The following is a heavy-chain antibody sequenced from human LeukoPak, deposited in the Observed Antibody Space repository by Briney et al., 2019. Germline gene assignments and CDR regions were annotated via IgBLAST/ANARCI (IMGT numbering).Heavy chain of an antibody. Sequence: SVKVSCKASGGTFSCHDISWVRQAPGQGLEWMGGITPMFGTAVYAQKFQGRVTITAVESMSTAYMELSSLRSEDTAIYYCARGWLAETTVVTPYNYWGQGTLVTVSS. CDR2: ITPMFGTA. CDR1: GGTFSCHD. J-gene: IGHJ4*02. V-gene: IGHV1-69*01. CDR3: ARGWLAETTVVTPYNY. D-gene: IGHD4-23*01.